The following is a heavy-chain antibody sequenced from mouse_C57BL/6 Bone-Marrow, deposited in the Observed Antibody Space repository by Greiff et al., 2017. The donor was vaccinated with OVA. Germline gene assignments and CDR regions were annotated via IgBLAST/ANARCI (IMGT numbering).Heavy chain of an antibody. CDR2: IHPNSGST. Sequence: QVQLKQPGAELVKPGASVKLSCKASGYTFTSYWMHWVKQRPGQGLEWIGMIHPNSGSTNYNEKFKSKATLTVDKSSSTAYMQLSSLTSEDSAVYYCASGRGYYAMDYWGQGTSVTVSS. V-gene: IGHV1-64*01. J-gene: IGHJ4*01. CDR1: GYTFTSYW. CDR3: ASGRGYYAMDY.